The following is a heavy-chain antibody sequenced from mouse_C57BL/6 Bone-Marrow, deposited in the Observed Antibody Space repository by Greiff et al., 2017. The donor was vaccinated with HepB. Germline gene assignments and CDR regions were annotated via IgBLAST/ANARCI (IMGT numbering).Heavy chain of an antibody. CDR3: TAGITTVVRDYYAMDY. V-gene: IGHV6-3*01. D-gene: IGHD1-1*01. CDR2: IRLKSDNYAT. J-gene: IGHJ4*01. Sequence: EVKLMESGGGLVQPGGSMKLSCVASGFTFSNYWMNWVRQSPEKGLEWVAQIRLKSDNYATHYAESVKGRFTISRDDSKSSVYLQMNNLRAEDTGIYYCTAGITTVVRDYYAMDYWGQGTSVTVSS. CDR1: GFTFSNYW.